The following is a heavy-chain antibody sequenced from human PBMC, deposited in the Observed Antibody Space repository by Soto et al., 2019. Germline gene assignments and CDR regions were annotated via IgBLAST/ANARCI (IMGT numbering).Heavy chain of an antibody. D-gene: IGHD3-10*01. Sequence: ASVTVSCKASGYTFTSCDSNWVRLATGQGLEWMGWMNPNSGNTGYAQKFQGRVTMTRNTSISTAYMELSSLRSEDTAVYYCARRTLRFRGGFDPWGQGTLVTVSS. V-gene: IGHV1-8*01. CDR1: GYTFTSCD. CDR2: MNPNSGNT. CDR3: ARRTLRFRGGFDP. J-gene: IGHJ5*02.